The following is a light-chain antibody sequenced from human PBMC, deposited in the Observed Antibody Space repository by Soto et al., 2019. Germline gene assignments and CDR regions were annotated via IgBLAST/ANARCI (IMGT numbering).Light chain of an antibody. V-gene: IGLV1-44*01. J-gene: IGLJ1*01. CDR2: SNN. Sequence: QSVLTQPPSASWTPGQRVTISCSGSSSNIGSNTVNWYQQLPGTAPKLLIYSNNQRPSGVPDRFSGSKSGTSASLAISGLQSEDEADYYCAAWDDSLNGPVFGTGTKLPVL. CDR3: AAWDDSLNGPV. CDR1: SSNIGSNT.